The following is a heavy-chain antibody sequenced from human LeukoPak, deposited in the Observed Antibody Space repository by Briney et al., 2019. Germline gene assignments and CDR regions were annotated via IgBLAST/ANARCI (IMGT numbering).Heavy chain of an antibody. Sequence: SETLSLTCTVSGGSVSSGSYYWSWIRQPPGKGLEWIGYIYYSGSTYYNPSLKSRVTISVDTSKNQFSLKLSSVTAADTAVYYCARGGYDFWVNWGQGTLVTVSS. J-gene: IGHJ4*02. D-gene: IGHD3-3*01. V-gene: IGHV4-30-4*01. CDR3: ARGGYDFWVN. CDR1: GGSVSSGSYY. CDR2: IYYSGST.